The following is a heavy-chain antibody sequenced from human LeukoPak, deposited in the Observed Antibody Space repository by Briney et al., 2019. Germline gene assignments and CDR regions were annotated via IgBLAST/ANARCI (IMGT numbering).Heavy chain of an antibody. CDR2: IYTSGST. Sequence: PSETLSLTCTVSGGSISSYYWSWIRQPAGKGLEWIGRIYTSGSTNYNPSLKSRVTMSVDTSKNQFSLKLSSVTAADTAVYYCARDSPPIAAACTKVCYTFDPWGQGTLVTVSS. CDR1: GGSISSYY. D-gene: IGHD6-13*01. CDR3: ARDSPPIAAACTKVCYTFDP. V-gene: IGHV4-4*07. J-gene: IGHJ5*02.